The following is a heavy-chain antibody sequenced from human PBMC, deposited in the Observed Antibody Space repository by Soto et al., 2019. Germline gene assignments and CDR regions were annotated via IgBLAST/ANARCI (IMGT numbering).Heavy chain of an antibody. CDR3: AREVWEHTPRGDYYYYGMDV. Sequence: EQLMESGGGVVQPGRSLRLSCAASGFTFTSYAIHWVRQAPGKGLEWVAIISYDGSNKYYADSVKGRFTISRDNSKNTVYLQMNGLRGEDTAVYYCAREVWEHTPRGDYYYYGMDVWGQGTTVTVSS. CDR1: GFTFTSYA. D-gene: IGHD1-26*01. V-gene: IGHV3-30-3*01. CDR2: ISYDGSNK. J-gene: IGHJ6*02.